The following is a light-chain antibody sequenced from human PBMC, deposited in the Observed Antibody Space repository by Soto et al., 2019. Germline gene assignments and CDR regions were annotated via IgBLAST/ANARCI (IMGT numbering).Light chain of an antibody. CDR2: DVS. V-gene: IGKV1-17*01. CDR3: LQHNSYPIT. J-gene: IGKJ5*01. CDR1: QDIDKY. Sequence: DIQMTQSPSSLSAYVRDRVTITCQASQDIDKYLNWYQQKPGKAPKLLIDDVSNLETGVPSRFSGSGSGTEFTLTISSLQPEDFATYYCLQHNSYPITFGQGTRLEIK.